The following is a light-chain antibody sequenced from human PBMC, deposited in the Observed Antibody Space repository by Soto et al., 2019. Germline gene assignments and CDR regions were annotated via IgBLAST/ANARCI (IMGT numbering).Light chain of an antibody. Sequence: QPVLIQPPSASGTPGQRVTISCSGSSFNIGGSTVNWYHQLPGTAPKVLIYDNSRRPSGIPDRFSGSKSGTSATLAITGLQTGDEGDSSCGAWDSSLDVYVFGGGTKLTVL. V-gene: IGLV1-44*01. CDR1: SFNIGGST. J-gene: IGLJ1*01. CDR2: DNS. CDR3: GAWDSSLDVYV.